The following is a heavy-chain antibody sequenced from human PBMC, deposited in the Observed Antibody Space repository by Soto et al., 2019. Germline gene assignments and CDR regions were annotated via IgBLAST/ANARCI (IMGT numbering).Heavy chain of an antibody. CDR2: INPNSGVT. J-gene: IGHJ6*02. V-gene: IGHV1-2*02. D-gene: IGHD6-13*01. CDR3: ARVRGIASCGYYYYYAMDV. Sequence: ALEWIGWINPNSGVTNYAQKFQARVNMTRDTSISTAYMELSRLRADDTAVYYCARVRGIASCGYYYYYAMDVWGQGATVSVS.